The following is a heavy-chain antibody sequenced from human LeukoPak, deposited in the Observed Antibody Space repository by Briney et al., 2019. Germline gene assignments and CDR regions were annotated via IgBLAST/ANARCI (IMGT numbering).Heavy chain of an antibody. Sequence: GGSLRLSCAASGFNFNTYTMNWVRQAPGKGLEWVSSISSDSSYIYYADAVHGRFTVSRDNAKYSLYLQMNSLRAEDTAVYYCARGGQPHSFDIWGQGTMVTVSS. CDR3: ARGGQPHSFDI. CDR2: ISSDSSYI. CDR1: GFNFNTYT. D-gene: IGHD2-2*01. V-gene: IGHV3-21*01. J-gene: IGHJ3*02.